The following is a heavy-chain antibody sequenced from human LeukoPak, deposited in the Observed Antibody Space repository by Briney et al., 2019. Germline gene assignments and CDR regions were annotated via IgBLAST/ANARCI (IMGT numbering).Heavy chain of an antibody. CDR3: ARGDGGAFDI. D-gene: IGHD3-16*01. CDR2: TYYRSKWYN. V-gene: IGHV6-1*01. Sequence: SQTLSLTCAISGDSVSSNSAAWNWLRQSASRGLEWLGRTYYRSKWYNDYAVSVKSRITINPDPSKNQFSLQLNSLTPEDTAVYYCARGDGGAFDIWGQGTMVTVSS. J-gene: IGHJ3*02. CDR1: GDSVSSNSAA.